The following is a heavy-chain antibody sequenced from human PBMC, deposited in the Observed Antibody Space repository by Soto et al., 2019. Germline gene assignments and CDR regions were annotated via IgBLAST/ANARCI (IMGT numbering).Heavy chain of an antibody. CDR3: ARDDSLAAAAFYGMDV. D-gene: IGHD6-13*01. V-gene: IGHV1-2*02. J-gene: IGHJ6*02. Sequence: ASVKVSFKASGYTFTGYYMHWVRQAPGQGLEWMGWINPNSGGTNYAQKFQGRVTMTRDTSISTAYMELSRLRSDDTAVYYCARDDSLAAAAFYGMDVWGQGTTVTVSS. CDR2: INPNSGGT. CDR1: GYTFTGYY.